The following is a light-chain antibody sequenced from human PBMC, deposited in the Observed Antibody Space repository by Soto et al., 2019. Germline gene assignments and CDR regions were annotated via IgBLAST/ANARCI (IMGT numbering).Light chain of an antibody. Sequence: DIQMTQSPSTLSASVGDRVTITCRASQSIRSWLAWYQQKPGKATKLLIYDASSLEGGVPSRFSGSGSGTEFTLTISRLQPDDFATYYCQQYNSYSWTFGQGTKVDI. V-gene: IGKV1-5*01. CDR2: DAS. J-gene: IGKJ1*01. CDR1: QSIRSW. CDR3: QQYNSYSWT.